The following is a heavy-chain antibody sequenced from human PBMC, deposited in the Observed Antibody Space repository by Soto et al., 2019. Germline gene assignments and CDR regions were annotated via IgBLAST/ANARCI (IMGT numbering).Heavy chain of an antibody. CDR2: ISAYNGNN. CDR1: GYTFPSYC. V-gene: IGHV1-18*01. Sequence: SVKVSCKAFGYTFPSYCISWVRQASGQGLEWMGWISAYNGNNNYAQKLQGRVTMTTDTSTSTAYMELRSLRSDDTAVYYCAREPLIALYYDFWSGPNYNYGMDVWGQGTT. CDR3: AREPLIALYYDFWSGPNYNYGMDV. D-gene: IGHD3-3*01. J-gene: IGHJ6*02.